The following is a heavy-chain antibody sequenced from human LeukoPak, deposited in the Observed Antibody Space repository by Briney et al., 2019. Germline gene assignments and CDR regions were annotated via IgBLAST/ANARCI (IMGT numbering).Heavy chain of an antibody. D-gene: IGHD5-18*01. V-gene: IGHV1-2*02. CDR3: ARRGYSYGYSYFDY. Sequence: GASVKVSCKASGYTFTGYYMHWVRQAPGQGLEWMGWINPNSGGTNYAQKFQGRVTMTRDTSISTAYMELSRPRSDDTAVYYCARRGYSYGYSYFDYWGQGTLVTVSS. CDR1: GYTFTGYY. J-gene: IGHJ4*02. CDR2: INPNSGGT.